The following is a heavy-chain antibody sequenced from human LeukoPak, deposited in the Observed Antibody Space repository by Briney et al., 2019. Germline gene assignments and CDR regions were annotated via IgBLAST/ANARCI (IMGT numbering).Heavy chain of an antibody. V-gene: IGHV3-74*01. CDR1: GFTFSSYW. Sequence: GGSLRLSCAASGFTFSSYWMHWVRQGPGKGLVWVSRINSDGSSTSYADSVKGRFTISRDNAKNTLYLQMNSLRAEDTAVYYCARSWEYGGNSDVLGQGTTVTVSS. CDR3: ARSWEYGGNSDV. CDR2: INSDGSST. D-gene: IGHD4-23*01. J-gene: IGHJ6*02.